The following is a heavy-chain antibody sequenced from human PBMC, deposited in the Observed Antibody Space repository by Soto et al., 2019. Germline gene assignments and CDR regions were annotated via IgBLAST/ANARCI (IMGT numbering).Heavy chain of an antibody. CDR3: ARRRGGTLWFGELLDDY. J-gene: IGHJ4*02. Sequence: QLQLQESGPGLVKPSETLSLTCTVSGGSISSSSYYWGWIRQPPGKGLEWIGSIYYSGSTYYNPSLKSRVTISVDTSNNQFSLKLSSVTAADRAVYYCARRRGGTLWFGELLDDYWGQGTLVTVSS. V-gene: IGHV4-39*01. CDR1: GGSISSSSYY. CDR2: IYYSGST. D-gene: IGHD3-10*01.